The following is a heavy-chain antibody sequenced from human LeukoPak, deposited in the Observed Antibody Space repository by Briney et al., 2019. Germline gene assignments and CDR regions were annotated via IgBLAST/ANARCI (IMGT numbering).Heavy chain of an antibody. CDR2: MYSGGNT. J-gene: IGHJ4*02. CDR3: GRGSCSTVCFDH. Sequence: PRGSLRHSCAPPILTANSNYNSWGRQAPGKGLEWVSVMYSGGNTYYADSVKGRFTISRDKSKNSPYPLQMNRLGEEEAVYYCGRGSCSTVCFDHWGQGTLVTVSS. D-gene: IGHD4-17*01. V-gene: IGHV3-53*01. CDR1: ILTANSNY.